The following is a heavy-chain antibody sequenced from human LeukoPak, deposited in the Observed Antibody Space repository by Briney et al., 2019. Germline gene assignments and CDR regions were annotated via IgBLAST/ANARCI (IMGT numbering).Heavy chain of an antibody. CDR3: ARLGDSSGYLPNWFDP. D-gene: IGHD3-22*01. J-gene: IGHJ5*02. CDR1: GYTFTGYY. Sequence: ASVKVSCKASGYTFTGYYMHWVRQAPGQGLEWMGWINPNSGGTNYAQKFQGRVTMTRDTSISTAYMELSRLRSDDTAVYYCARLGDSSGYLPNWFDPWGQGTLVTVSS. CDR2: INPNSGGT. V-gene: IGHV1-2*02.